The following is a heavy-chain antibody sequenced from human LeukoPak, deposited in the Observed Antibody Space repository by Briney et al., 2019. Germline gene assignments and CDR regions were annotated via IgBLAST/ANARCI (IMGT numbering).Heavy chain of an antibody. D-gene: IGHD6-19*01. Sequence: SVKVSCKASGGTFSSYAISWVRQAPGLGLEWMGGIIPIFGTANYAQKFQGRVTITADESTSTAYMELSSLRSEDTAVYYCARGSDPHPENYYYYYMDVWGKGTTVTVSS. CDR3: ARGSDPHPENYYYYYMDV. V-gene: IGHV1-69*13. J-gene: IGHJ6*03. CDR2: IIPIFGTA. CDR1: GGTFSSYA.